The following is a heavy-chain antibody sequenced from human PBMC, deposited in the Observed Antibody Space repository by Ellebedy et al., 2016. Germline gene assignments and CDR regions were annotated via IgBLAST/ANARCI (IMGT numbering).Heavy chain of an antibody. CDR1: GLNFDTFF. J-gene: IGHJ4*02. Sequence: GGSLRLXXVASGLNFDTFFMSWVRQAPGKGLEWVSTINAGSDDTRFADSVKGRFTVSRDNPRNTVYLRMNNLRVEDTARYYCRQGHYADHWGQGTLVTVSS. V-gene: IGHV3-23*01. CDR2: INAGSDDT. CDR3: RQGHYADH.